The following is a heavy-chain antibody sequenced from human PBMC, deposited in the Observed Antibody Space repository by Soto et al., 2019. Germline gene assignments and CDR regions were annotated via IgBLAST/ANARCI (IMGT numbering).Heavy chain of an antibody. Sequence: QVQLQESGPGLVKPSETLSLSCTVSGGSINTYYWNWIRQPAGKGLEWIGRIYSSGATNYNPSLKSRVTMSTDTTTNHFALRVSSVTPADTAVYYCAREHKVVNDFEFWGQGILVTVSS. V-gene: IGHV4-4*07. J-gene: IGHJ4*02. D-gene: IGHD2-15*01. CDR1: GGSINTYY. CDR3: AREHKVVNDFEF. CDR2: IYSSGAT.